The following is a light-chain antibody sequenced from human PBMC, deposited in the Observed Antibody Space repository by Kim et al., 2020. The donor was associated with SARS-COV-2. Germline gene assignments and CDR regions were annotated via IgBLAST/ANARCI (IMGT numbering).Light chain of an antibody. Sequence: DIQMTQSPSSLSASVGDRVTITCRASQTIASYLNWYQKKPGKAPKLVIYRASYLQVGVPSRFSGSGSGADFTLTISGLDPEDFATYYCQQSFTIPFTFGQGTKVDIK. J-gene: IGKJ2*01. CDR2: RAS. V-gene: IGKV1-39*01. CDR3: QQSFTIPFT. CDR1: QTIASY.